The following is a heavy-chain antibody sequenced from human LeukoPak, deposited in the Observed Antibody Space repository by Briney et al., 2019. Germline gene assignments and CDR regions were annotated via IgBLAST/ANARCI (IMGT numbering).Heavy chain of an antibody. D-gene: IGHD3-22*01. CDR3: ARDDSSGYYYLFG. CDR2: IWYDGSNK. V-gene: IGHV3-33*01. CDR1: GFTFSSYG. J-gene: IGHJ4*02. Sequence: GGSLRLSCAASGFTFSSYGMHWVRQAPGKGLEWVAVIWYDGSNKYYADSVEGRFTISRDNSKNTLYLQMNSLRAEDTAVYYCARDDSSGYYYLFGWGQGTLVTVSS.